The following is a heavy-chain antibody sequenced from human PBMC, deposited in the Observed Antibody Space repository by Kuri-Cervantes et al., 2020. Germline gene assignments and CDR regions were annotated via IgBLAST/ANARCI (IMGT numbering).Heavy chain of an antibody. J-gene: IGHJ4*02. CDR2: ITGSGGST. V-gene: IGHV3-23*01. CDR1: GFTFSTYA. D-gene: IGHD5-18*01. CDR3: AKGRGYSYGYVDY. Sequence: GESLKISCAASGFTFSTYAMSWVRQAPGKGLEWVSAITGSGGSTYHADSVKGRFTISRDNSKDTLYLQMNSLRAEDTAVYYCAKGRGYSYGYVDYWGQGTLVTVSS.